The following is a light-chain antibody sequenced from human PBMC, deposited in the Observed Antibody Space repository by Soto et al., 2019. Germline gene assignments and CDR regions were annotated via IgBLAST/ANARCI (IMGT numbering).Light chain of an antibody. CDR2: AVS. J-gene: IGKJ5*01. CDR1: QGLNNY. CDR3: QHLVAYPIT. Sequence: PLTQPPSFLSASVGDRVTITCRASQGLNNYVAWYQKKQGKAPNLLIYAVSILQSGVPSRFRGSGSGTELTLTISSLKPEDGETYDCQHLVAYPITFGQGTRLEIK. V-gene: IGKV1-9*01.